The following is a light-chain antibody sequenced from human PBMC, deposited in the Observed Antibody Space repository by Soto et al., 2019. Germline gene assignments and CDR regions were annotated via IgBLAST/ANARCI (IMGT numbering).Light chain of an antibody. J-gene: IGKJ1*01. CDR3: QQSFNTPRT. Sequence: DIQMTQSPSSLSASVGDRVTITCRASQSISGYLNWFHQKPGKAPKLLIYATSSLQSGVPSRFRGSGSGTDYTLTISSLQPEDFATYYCQQSFNTPRTFGQGTKVDI. CDR1: QSISGY. CDR2: ATS. V-gene: IGKV1-39*01.